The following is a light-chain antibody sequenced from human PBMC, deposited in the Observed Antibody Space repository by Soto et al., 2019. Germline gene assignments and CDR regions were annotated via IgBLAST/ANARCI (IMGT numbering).Light chain of an antibody. CDR1: QSVSSY. J-gene: IGKJ1*01. V-gene: IGKV3-11*01. Sequence: EIVLTQSPATLSLSPGERATLSCRATQSVSSYLAWYQQKPGQVPRLLIYVASNRATGIPARFSGSGSGTAFTLTISNLEPEDFAIYYCQHRINWPLTFGQGTKVEIK. CDR3: QHRINWPLT. CDR2: VAS.